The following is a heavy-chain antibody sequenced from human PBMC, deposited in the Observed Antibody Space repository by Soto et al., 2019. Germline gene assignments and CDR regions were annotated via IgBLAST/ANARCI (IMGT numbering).Heavy chain of an antibody. CDR2: MNQDGSEK. D-gene: IGHD2-21*01. V-gene: IGHV3-7*01. Sequence: GGSLRLSCAVSGFTFSSYWMSWVRQAPGKGLEWVANMNQDGSEKYYVDSVKGRFTISRDNAKNSLYLQMTSLRAEDTAVYYCASARHIGPWGQGTRVTVS. CDR1: GFTFSSYW. J-gene: IGHJ5*02. CDR3: ASARHIGP.